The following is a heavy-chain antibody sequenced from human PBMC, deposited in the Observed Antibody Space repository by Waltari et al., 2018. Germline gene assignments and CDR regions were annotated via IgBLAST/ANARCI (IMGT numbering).Heavy chain of an antibody. CDR3: ARRKRNSSSLGFDY. V-gene: IGHV4-38-2*01. J-gene: IGHJ4*02. CDR2: IYQRGST. CDR1: GYSISSGYY. D-gene: IGHD6-6*01. Sequence: QVQLQESGPGLVKPSETLSLTCAVSGYSISSGYYFGWHRQPPGKGLEWIGSIYQRGSTYYNPSLKRRVTISVDTSKNQFSLKLSSVTAADTAVYYCARRKRNSSSLGFDYWGQGTLVTVSS.